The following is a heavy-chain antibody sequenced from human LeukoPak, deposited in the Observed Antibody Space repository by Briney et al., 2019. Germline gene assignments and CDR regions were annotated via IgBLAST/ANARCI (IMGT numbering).Heavy chain of an antibody. D-gene: IGHD3-10*01. V-gene: IGHV4-59*01. CDR3: ARDDSAYYGLGY. CDR1: GGSINSYH. CDR2: IYYSGGT. Sequence: TSETLSLTCIVSGGSINSYHWSWIRQPPGKGLEWIGYIYYSGGTNYNPSLRSRVTISVEMSKNQFSLSLSSVTAADTAVYYCARDDSAYYGLGYWGQGTLVTVSS. J-gene: IGHJ4*02.